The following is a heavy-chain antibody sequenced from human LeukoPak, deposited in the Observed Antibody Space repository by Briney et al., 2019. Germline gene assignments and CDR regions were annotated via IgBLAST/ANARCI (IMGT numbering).Heavy chain of an antibody. CDR3: ARSHTRGPEVALMDY. CDR2: MFHSGGT. CDR1: GDSISSTSSY. J-gene: IGHJ4*02. Sequence: PSETLSLTCNVSGDSISSTSSYCGWVRQSPGKGLEWIRSMFHSGGTYYNPSLKSRVTMSLDTSKNQFSLKLSSVTAADTAVYYCARSHTRGPEVALMDYWGQGTLVTDSS. V-gene: IGHV4-39*01. D-gene: IGHD3-10*01.